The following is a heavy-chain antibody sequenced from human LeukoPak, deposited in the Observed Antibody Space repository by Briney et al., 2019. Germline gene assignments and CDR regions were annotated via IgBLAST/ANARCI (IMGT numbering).Heavy chain of an antibody. V-gene: IGHV3-9*01. Sequence: GRSLRLSCAASGFTFDDYAMHWVRQAPGKGLAWVSGISWISDSIDYADSVKGRFTISRDNAKNSLYLQMNSLRAEDTALYFCAKGIRGATIRDGMDVWGQGTTVTVSS. D-gene: IGHD5-12*01. J-gene: IGHJ6*02. CDR1: GFTFDDYA. CDR3: AKGIRGATIRDGMDV. CDR2: ISWISDSI.